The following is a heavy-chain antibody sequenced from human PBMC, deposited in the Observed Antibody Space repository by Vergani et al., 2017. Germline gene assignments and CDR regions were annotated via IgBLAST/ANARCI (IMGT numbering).Heavy chain of an antibody. J-gene: IGHJ3*02. CDR2: ISYDGSNK. CDR3: AKDMGSYSSGWYYDAFDI. Sequence: QVQLVESGGGVVQPGRSLRLSCAASGFTFSSYGMHWVRQAPGKGLEWVEVISYDGSNKYYADSVKGRFTISRDNSKNTLYLQMNSLRAEDTAVYYCAKDMGSYSSGWYYDAFDIWGQGTMVTVSS. CDR1: GFTFSSYG. V-gene: IGHV3-30*18. D-gene: IGHD6-19*01.